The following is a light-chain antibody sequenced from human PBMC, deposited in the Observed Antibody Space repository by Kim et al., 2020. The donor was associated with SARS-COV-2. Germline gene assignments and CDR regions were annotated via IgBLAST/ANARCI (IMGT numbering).Light chain of an antibody. V-gene: IGLV2-11*01. CDR1: SSDFGNYDY. CDR3: CSYTGSSWV. J-gene: IGLJ3*02. Sequence: PGQSVTISCTGTSSDFGNYDYVSWYQQHPGKAPKLMIYDVTKRPSGVPDRFSGSKSANTASLTISGLQAEDEADYYCCSYTGSSWVFGGGTQLTVL. CDR2: DVT.